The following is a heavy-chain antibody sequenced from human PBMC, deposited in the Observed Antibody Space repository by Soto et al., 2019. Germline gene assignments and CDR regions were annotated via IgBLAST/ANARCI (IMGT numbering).Heavy chain of an antibody. CDR2: IYYSGST. D-gene: IGHD3-3*01. CDR3: ARGRSGYSTFDY. V-gene: IGHV4-59*01. CDR1: GGSISSYY. J-gene: IGHJ4*02. Sequence: SETLSLTCTVSGGSISSYYWSWIRQPPGKGLEWIGYIYYSGSTNYNPSLKSRVTISVDTSKNQFSLKLSSVTAADTAVYYCARGRSGYSTFDYWGQGTLVTVSS.